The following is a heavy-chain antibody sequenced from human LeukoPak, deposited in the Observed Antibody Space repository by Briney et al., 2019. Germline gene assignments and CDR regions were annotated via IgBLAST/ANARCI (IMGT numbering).Heavy chain of an antibody. V-gene: IGHV4-38-2*01. CDR3: ARGAKYQPLLYGPYYYYYMDV. J-gene: IGHJ6*03. D-gene: IGHD2-2*01. Sequence: SETLSLTCAVSGYSISSGYYWGWIRQPPGKGLEWIGSIYHSGSTNYNPSLKSRVTISVDTSKNQFSLKLSSVTAADTAVYYCARGAKYQPLLYGPYYYYYMDVWGKGTTVTVSS. CDR1: GYSISSGYY. CDR2: IYHSGST.